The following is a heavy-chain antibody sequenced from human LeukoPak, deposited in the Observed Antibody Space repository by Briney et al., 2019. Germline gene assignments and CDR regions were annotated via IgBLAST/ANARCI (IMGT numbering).Heavy chain of an antibody. CDR3: ARGDYGDYVNFFDY. Sequence: ASVKVSCKASGGTFISYAISWVRQAPGQGLEWMGGIIPIFGTANYAQKFQGRVTITTDESTSTAYMELSSLRSEDTAVYYCARGDYGDYVNFFDYWGQGTLVTVSS. J-gene: IGHJ4*02. CDR1: GGTFISYA. CDR2: IIPIFGTA. V-gene: IGHV1-69*05. D-gene: IGHD4-17*01.